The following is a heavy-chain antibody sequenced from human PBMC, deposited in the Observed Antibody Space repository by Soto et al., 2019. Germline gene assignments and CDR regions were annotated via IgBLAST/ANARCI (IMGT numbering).Heavy chain of an antibody. CDR3: ARASYADALDY. CDR1: GYTFTSYY. V-gene: IGHV1-46*01. D-gene: IGHD2-2*01. CDR2: INPSGGST. J-gene: IGHJ4*02. Sequence: ASVKVSCKASGYTFTSYYMHWVRQAPGQGLEWMGIINPSGGSTSCAQKFQGRVTMTRDTSTSTVYMELSSLRSEDTAVYYCARASYADALDYWGQGTLVTVSS.